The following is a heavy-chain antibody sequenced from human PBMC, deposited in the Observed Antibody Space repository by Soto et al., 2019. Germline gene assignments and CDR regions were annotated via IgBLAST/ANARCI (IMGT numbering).Heavy chain of an antibody. CDR2: IYSGGTT. Sequence: EVQLVESGGGLVQPGGSLRLSCAASGFTVSSNYMSWVRQAPGKGLEWVSVIYSGGTTYYADSVKGRFTISRDNFKNTLYLQMNRLRAEDTAVYYCARNGDSSDYRGWFDPWGQGTLVTVSS. D-gene: IGHD3-22*01. J-gene: IGHJ5*02. CDR1: GFTVSSNY. V-gene: IGHV3-66*01. CDR3: ARNGDSSDYRGWFDP.